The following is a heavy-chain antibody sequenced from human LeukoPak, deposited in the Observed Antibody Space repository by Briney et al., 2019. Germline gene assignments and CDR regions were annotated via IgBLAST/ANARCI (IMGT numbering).Heavy chain of an antibody. CDR3: ARLYDSSGYTNWLDP. V-gene: IGHV4-59*11. Sequence: SETLSLTCTVSGGSISSHYWSWIRQPPGKGLEWIGYIYYSGSSKYNPSLKSRVTISVDTSKNQFSLKLSSVTAADTAVYYCARLYDSSGYTNWLDPWGQGTLVTVSS. D-gene: IGHD3-22*01. J-gene: IGHJ5*02. CDR1: GGSISSHY. CDR2: IYYSGSS.